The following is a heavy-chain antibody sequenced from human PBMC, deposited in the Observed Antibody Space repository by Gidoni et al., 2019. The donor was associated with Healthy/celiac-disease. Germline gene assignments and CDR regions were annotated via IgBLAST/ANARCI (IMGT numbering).Heavy chain of an antibody. J-gene: IGHJ3*02. CDR2: ISSSSSTI. CDR1: GFTFSSYS. CDR3: ARDMGMDLKAFDI. Sequence: EVQLVESGGGLVQPGGSLRLSCAASGFTFSSYSMNWVRQAPGKGLEWVSYISSSSSTIYYADSVKGRFTISRDNAKNSLYLQMNSLRAEDTAVYYCARDMGMDLKAFDIWGQGTMVTVSS. V-gene: IGHV3-48*04. D-gene: IGHD6-13*01.